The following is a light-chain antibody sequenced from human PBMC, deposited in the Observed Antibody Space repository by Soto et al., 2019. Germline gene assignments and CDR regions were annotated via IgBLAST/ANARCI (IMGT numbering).Light chain of an antibody. CDR2: DAS. J-gene: IGKJ5*01. CDR3: LQSYSTPRT. Sequence: DIQMTQSPSTLSASVGDRVTITCRASQTISVWLAWYQQRPGKAPNLLIFDASTLESGVPSRFSGSGSGTTFTLTISSLQADDFATYYCLQSYSTPRTFGQGTRLE. V-gene: IGKV1-5*01. CDR1: QTISVW.